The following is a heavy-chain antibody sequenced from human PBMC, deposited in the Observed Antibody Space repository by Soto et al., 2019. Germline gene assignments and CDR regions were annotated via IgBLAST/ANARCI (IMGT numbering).Heavy chain of an antibody. CDR2: ISGSGENT. Sequence: GGSLRLSCAASGFIFSNYAMNWVRQAPGEGLEWVSVISGSGENTYHADSVKGRITISRDNSQNTLFLQMNSVRADDTAVYYCAKGGDYNTSTSLAYWGQGTLVTVSS. CDR3: AKGGDYNTSTSLAY. J-gene: IGHJ4*02. D-gene: IGHD4-17*01. CDR1: GFIFSNYA. V-gene: IGHV3-23*01.